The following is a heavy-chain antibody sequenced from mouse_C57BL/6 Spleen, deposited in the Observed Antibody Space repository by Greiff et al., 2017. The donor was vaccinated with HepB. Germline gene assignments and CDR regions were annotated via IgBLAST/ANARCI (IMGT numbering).Heavy chain of an antibody. Sequence: VKLQQSGAELVMPGASVKLSCKASGYTFTSYWMHWVKQRPGQGLEWIGEIDPSDSYTNYNQKLKGKSTLTVDKSYSTAYLQLSSLTSEDSAVYYCARAPTVVATGFDYWGQGTTLTVSS. CDR2: IDPSDSYT. CDR1: GYTFTSYW. CDR3: ARAPTVVATGFDY. D-gene: IGHD1-1*01. V-gene: IGHV1-69*01. J-gene: IGHJ2*01.